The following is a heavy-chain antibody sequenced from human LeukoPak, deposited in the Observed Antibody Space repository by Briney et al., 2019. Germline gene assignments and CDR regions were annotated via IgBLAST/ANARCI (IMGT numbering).Heavy chain of an antibody. J-gene: IGHJ6*02. CDR3: ARVASLSVTHYYYYGMGV. CDR1: GFTFGTYA. CDR2: MSHHGRKK. Sequence: GRSLRLSCAASGFTFGTYAMHWVRQAPGKGLEWVAIMSHHGRKKLYAESVKGRFTISRDNAENTLYLQMSSLRHDDTAVYYCARVASLSVTHYYYYGMGVWGPGTTVSVSS. D-gene: IGHD4-17*01. V-gene: IGHV3-30*04.